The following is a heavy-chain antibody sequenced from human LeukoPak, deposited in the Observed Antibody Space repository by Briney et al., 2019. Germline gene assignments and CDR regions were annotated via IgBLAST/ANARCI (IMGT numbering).Heavy chain of an antibody. V-gene: IGHV4-34*01. CDR3: ARARYCSGGSCYSYFQH. CDR2: INHSGST. CDR1: GGSFSGYY. Sequence: SETLSLTCAVYGGSFSGYYWSWIRQPPGKGLEWIGEINHSGSTNYNPSLKSRVTISVDTSKNQFSLTLSSVTAADTAVYYCARARYCSGGSCYSYFQHWGQGTLVTVSS. D-gene: IGHD2-15*01. J-gene: IGHJ1*01.